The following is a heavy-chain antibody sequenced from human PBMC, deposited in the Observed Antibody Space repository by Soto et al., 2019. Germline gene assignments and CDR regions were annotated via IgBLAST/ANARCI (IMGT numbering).Heavy chain of an antibody. J-gene: IGHJ4*02. CDR2: INHSGST. V-gene: IGHV4-34*01. CDR3: ARGRLLQQLVRGLFDY. CDR1: GGSFSGYY. D-gene: IGHD6-13*01. Sequence: SDTLSLTCAVYGGSFSGYYWSWIRQPPGKGLEWIGEINHSGSTNYNPSLKSRVTISVDTSKNQFSLKLSSVTAADTAVYYCARGRLLQQLVRGLFDYWGQGTLVTVSS.